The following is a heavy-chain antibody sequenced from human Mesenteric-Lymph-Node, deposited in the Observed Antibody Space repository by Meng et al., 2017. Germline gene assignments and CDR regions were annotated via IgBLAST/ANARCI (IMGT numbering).Heavy chain of an antibody. J-gene: IGHJ4*02. Sequence: GESLKISCAASGFTFSSYAMSWVRQAPGKGLEWVSVISHSGGSTYYADSVKGRFTISRDNSKNTLYLQMNSLRAEDTAVYYCAKDATESAYSASNYWGQGTLVTVSS. D-gene: IGHD3-3*01. V-gene: IGHV3-23*01. CDR3: AKDATESAYSASNY. CDR2: ISHSGGST. CDR1: GFTFSSYA.